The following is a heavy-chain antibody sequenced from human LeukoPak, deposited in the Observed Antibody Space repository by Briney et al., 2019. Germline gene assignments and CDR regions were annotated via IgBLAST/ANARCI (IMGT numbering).Heavy chain of an antibody. J-gene: IGHJ4*02. Sequence: PGGSLRLSCAASGFTFSSYAMSWVRQAPGKGLEWVSAISGSGGSTYYADSVKGRFTISRDNSKNTLYLQMNSLRAEDTAVYYCAKVTDIVVVPAATLFDYWGQGTLVTVSS. CDR2: ISGSGGST. CDR1: GFTFSSYA. CDR3: AKVTDIVVVPAATLFDY. V-gene: IGHV3-23*01. D-gene: IGHD2-2*01.